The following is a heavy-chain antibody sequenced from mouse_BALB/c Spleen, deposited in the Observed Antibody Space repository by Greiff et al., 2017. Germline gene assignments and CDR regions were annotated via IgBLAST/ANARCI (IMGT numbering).Heavy chain of an antibody. CDR1: GFTFSSFG. V-gene: IGHV5-17*02. CDR3: ARSITTAPYYFDY. J-gene: IGHJ2*01. Sequence: DVKLQESGGGLVQPGGSRKLSCAASGFTFSSFGMHWVRQAPEKGLEWVAYISSGSSTIYYADTVKGRFTISRDNPKNTLFLQMTSLRSEDTAMYYCARSITTAPYYFDYWGQGTTLTVSS. D-gene: IGHD1-2*01. CDR2: ISSGSSTI.